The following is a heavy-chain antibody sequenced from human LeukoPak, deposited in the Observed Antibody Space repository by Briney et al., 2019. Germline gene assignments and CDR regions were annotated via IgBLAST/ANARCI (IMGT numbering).Heavy chain of an antibody. CDR3: ARAYSNFPFDY. J-gene: IGHJ4*02. D-gene: IGHD4-11*01. CDR1: GGSISSGSYY. V-gene: IGHV4-61*02. Sequence: SQTLSHTCTVSGGSISSGSYYWRWIRQPAGKGLEWIGRIYTSGSTNYNPSLKSRVTISVDTSKTQFSLKLSSVTAADTAVYYCARAYSNFPFDYWGQGTLVTVSS. CDR2: IYTSGST.